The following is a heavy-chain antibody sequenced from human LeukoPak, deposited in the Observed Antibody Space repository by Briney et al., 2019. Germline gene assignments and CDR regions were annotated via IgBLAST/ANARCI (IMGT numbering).Heavy chain of an antibody. CDR2: MNPNSGNT. V-gene: IGHV1-8*03. CDR3: VLGVYSSGWYIV. J-gene: IGHJ4*02. Sequence: EASVKVSCKASGYTFTSYDINWVRQATGQGLEWMGWMNPNSGNTGYAQKFQGRVTITRNTSISTAYMELSSLRSEDTAVYYCVLGVYSSGWYIVWGQGTLVTVSS. D-gene: IGHD6-19*01. CDR1: GYTFTSYD.